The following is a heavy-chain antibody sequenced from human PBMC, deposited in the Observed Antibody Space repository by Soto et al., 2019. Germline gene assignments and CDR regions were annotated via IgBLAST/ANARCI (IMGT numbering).Heavy chain of an antibody. V-gene: IGHV3-23*01. CDR3: ARPSGYSDYDLDY. CDR2: ISYSGVST. CDR1: GFTFSSYA. Sequence: PGGSLRLSCAASGFTFSSYAMTWVRQAPGKGLEWVSAISYSGVSTYYADSVKGRFTISRDSSENTLSLQMNSLRVDDTAVYYCARPSGYSDYDLDYWGQGTLVTVS. J-gene: IGHJ4*02. D-gene: IGHD5-12*01.